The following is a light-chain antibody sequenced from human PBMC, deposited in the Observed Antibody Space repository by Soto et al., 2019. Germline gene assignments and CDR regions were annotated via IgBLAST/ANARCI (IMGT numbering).Light chain of an antibody. Sequence: EIVLTQSPDTLSLSPWARATLSCRASQSVTTYLAWYQQKPGQAPRLLIYGASSRATGIPDRFSGSGSGTDFTLTIRRLEPEDFAVYYCQQFDDSVTFGQGTRLEIK. CDR3: QQFDDSVT. CDR1: QSVTTY. V-gene: IGKV3-20*01. J-gene: IGKJ5*01. CDR2: GAS.